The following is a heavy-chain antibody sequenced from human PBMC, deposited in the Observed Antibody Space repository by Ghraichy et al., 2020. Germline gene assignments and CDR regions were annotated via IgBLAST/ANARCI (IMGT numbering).Heavy chain of an antibody. D-gene: IGHD3-3*01. Sequence: SETLSLTCTVYGASFGDYSWNWIRQSPGKGLEWIGQVNHGGSTTFNPSLKSRVSISVDTSQKQFSLKVTSVTAADTAMYYCARSYNGGRFLVETVWFDPWGQGTLVIVSS. J-gene: IGHJ5*02. CDR2: VNHGGST. CDR3: ARSYNGGRFLVETVWFDP. V-gene: IGHV4-34*01. CDR1: GASFGDYS.